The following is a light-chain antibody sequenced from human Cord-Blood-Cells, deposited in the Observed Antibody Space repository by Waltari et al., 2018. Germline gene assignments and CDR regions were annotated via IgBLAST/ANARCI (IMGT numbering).Light chain of an antibody. CDR3: SSYTSSSTWV. CDR2: DGS. V-gene: IGLV2-14*01. CDR1: SSDVGGYTF. J-gene: IGLJ3*02. Sequence: QSALTQPASVSGSPGQSITIPCPGTSSDVGGYTFVSLYQQHPGKAPKRLIYDGSKRPSGVSNRFSGSKSGNTASLTISGLQAEDEADYYCSSYTSSSTWVFGGGTKLTVL.